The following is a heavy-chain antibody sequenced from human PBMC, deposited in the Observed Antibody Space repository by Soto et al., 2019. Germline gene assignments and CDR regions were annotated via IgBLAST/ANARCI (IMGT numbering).Heavy chain of an antibody. Sequence: GESLKISCQGSGYIFTAYWIGWVRQMPGKGLEWMGMIYAGDSESRYSPSFQGQVTTSVDKSTSTVYMELSSLRSEDTAVYYCARDQRTVLLWFGEPNLGYFQHWGQGTLVTVSS. J-gene: IGHJ1*01. V-gene: IGHV5-51*01. D-gene: IGHD3-10*01. CDR2: IYAGDSES. CDR1: GYIFTAYW. CDR3: ARDQRTVLLWFGEPNLGYFQH.